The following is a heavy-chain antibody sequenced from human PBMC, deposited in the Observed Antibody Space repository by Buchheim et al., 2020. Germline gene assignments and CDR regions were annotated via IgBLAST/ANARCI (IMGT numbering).Heavy chain of an antibody. J-gene: IGHJ6*02. CDR2: IYYSGST. CDR3: AREDYTMLGEYYYGMDV. CDR1: GGSISSYY. V-gene: IGHV4-59*01. D-gene: IGHD3-10*02. Sequence: QVQLQESGPGLVKPSETLSLTCTVSGGSISSYYWSWIRQPPGKGLEWIGYIYYSGSTNYNPSLKSRFTISVETSKNQLSLKLSSVTAADTAVYYCAREDYTMLGEYYYGMDVWGQGTT.